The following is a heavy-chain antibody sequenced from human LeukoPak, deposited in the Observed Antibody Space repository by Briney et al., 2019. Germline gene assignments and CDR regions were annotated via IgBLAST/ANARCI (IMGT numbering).Heavy chain of an antibody. D-gene: IGHD6-19*01. CDR2: INSDESST. V-gene: IGHV3-74*01. Sequence: GGSLRLSCQASGFTFSRYWMHWVRQAPGKGLVWVSRINSDESSTSYADSVKGRFTISRDNAKNTLYLQMNSLRAEDTAVYYCARDLAVAGTDLEYWGQGTLVTVSS. J-gene: IGHJ4*02. CDR1: GFTFSRYW. CDR3: ARDLAVAGTDLEY.